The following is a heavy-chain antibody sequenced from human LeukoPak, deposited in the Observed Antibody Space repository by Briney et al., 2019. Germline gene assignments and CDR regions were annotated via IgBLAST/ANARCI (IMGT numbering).Heavy chain of an antibody. CDR1: GFTFSSYW. CDR3: ARGGMITFGGVIVIQDYYYGMDA. V-gene: IGHV3-74*01. J-gene: IGHJ6*04. D-gene: IGHD3-16*02. Sequence: GGSLRLSCAASGFTFSSYWMHWVRQAPGKRLVWVSRINSDGSSTSYADSVKGRFTISRDNAKNTLYLQMNSLRAEDTAVYYCARGGMITFGGVIVIQDYYYGMDAWGKGTTVTVSS. CDR2: INSDGSST.